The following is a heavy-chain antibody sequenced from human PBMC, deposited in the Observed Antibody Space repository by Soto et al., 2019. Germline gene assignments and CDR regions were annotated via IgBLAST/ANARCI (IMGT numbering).Heavy chain of an antibody. Sequence: GGSLRLSCAASGFTFSSYAMNWVRQAPGKGLEWVSVISGSGGSTYYADSVKGRFTISRDNSKNTLYLLMNSLRAEDTAVYYCAKSLSVGATTPFDYWGQGTLVTVSS. CDR3: AKSLSVGATTPFDY. V-gene: IGHV3-23*01. J-gene: IGHJ4*02. D-gene: IGHD1-26*01. CDR2: ISGSGGST. CDR1: GFTFSSYA.